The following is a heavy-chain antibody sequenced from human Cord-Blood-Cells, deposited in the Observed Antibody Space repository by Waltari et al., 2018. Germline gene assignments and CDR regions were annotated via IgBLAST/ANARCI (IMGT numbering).Heavy chain of an antibody. J-gene: IGHJ6*02. D-gene: IGHD3-16*01. CDR2: ISYDGSNK. V-gene: IGHV3-30-3*01. Sequence: MHWVRQAPGKGLEWVAVISYDGSNKYYADSVKGRFTISRDNSKNTLYLQMNSLRAEDTAVYYCAREWGYYGMDVWGQGTTVTVSS. CDR3: AREWGYYGMDV.